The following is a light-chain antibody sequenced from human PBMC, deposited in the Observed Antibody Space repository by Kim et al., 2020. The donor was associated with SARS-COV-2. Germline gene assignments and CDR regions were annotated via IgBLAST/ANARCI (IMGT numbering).Light chain of an antibody. Sequence: SPGERATLSDRASQSVRSYLAWYQQKPGQAPRLLIYDASNRATGIPARFSGSGSGTDFTLTISSLEPEDFAVYYCQQRSNWPPITFGQGTRLEIK. CDR2: DAS. V-gene: IGKV3-11*01. CDR3: QQRSNWPPIT. J-gene: IGKJ5*01. CDR1: QSVRSY.